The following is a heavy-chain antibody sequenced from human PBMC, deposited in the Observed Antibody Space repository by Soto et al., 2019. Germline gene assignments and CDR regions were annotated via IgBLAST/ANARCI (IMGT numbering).Heavy chain of an antibody. CDR2: INAGNGNT. V-gene: IGHV1-3*01. J-gene: IGHJ3*02. CDR1: GGTFSSYT. CDR3: ARDRNAFDI. Sequence: GASVKVSCKASGGTFSSYTISWVRQAPGQRLEWMGWINAGNGNTKYSQKFQGRVTITRDTSASTAYMELSSLRSEDTAVYYCARDRNAFDIWGQGTMVTVSS.